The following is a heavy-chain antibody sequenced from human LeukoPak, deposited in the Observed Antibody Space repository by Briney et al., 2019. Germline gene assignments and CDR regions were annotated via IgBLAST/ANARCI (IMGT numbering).Heavy chain of an antibody. J-gene: IGHJ5*02. CDR3: AKSLTASVDCFDP. CDR2: ISSNSRFI. CDR1: GFSIRSHS. Sequence: GGSLRLSCAASGFSIRSHSMNWVRQAPGKGLEWVSSISSNSRFIYNPDSLEGRFTVSRDNAKNSLFLQMNGLRAEDTAVYYCAKSLTASVDCFDPWGQGTLVTVSS. D-gene: IGHD5-12*01. V-gene: IGHV3-21*01.